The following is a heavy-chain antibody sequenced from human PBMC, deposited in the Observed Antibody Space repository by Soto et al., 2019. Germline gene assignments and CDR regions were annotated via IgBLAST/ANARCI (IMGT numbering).Heavy chain of an antibody. CDR2: IYYSGST. D-gene: IGHD5-12*01. CDR1: GGYISSYY. J-gene: IGHJ4*02. V-gene: IGHV4-59*08. CDR3: ARYSGYDFDFDY. Sequence: SETLSLTCTVSGGYISSYYWSWIRQPPGKGLEWIGYIYYSGSTNYNPSLKSRVTISVDTSKNQFSLKLSSVTAADTAVYYCARYSGYDFDFDYWGQGTLVTVSS.